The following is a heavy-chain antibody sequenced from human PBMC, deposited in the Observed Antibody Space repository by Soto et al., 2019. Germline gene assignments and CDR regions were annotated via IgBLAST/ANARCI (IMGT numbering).Heavy chain of an antibody. V-gene: IGHV3-21*01. Sequence: GGSLRLSCAASGFTFSSYSMNWVRQAPGKGLEWVSSISSSGSYIYYADSVKGRFTISRDNAKNSLYLQMNSLRAEDTAVYYCARDGVGDIVVVPAAIKAYYYYGMDVWGQGTTVTVSS. D-gene: IGHD2-2*01. CDR1: GFTFSSYS. CDR2: ISSSGSYI. J-gene: IGHJ6*02. CDR3: ARDGVGDIVVVPAAIKAYYYYGMDV.